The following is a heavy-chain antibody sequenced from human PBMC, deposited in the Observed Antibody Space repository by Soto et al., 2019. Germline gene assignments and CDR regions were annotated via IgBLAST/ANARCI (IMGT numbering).Heavy chain of an antibody. CDR2: INPNSGGT. D-gene: IGHD3-3*01. CDR3: ARISRSEVWSGYYSYFRMDA. V-gene: IGHV1-2*04. CDR1: GYPFTGYY. Sequence: SAKVYCKSSGYPFTGYYMHWVRHAPGQGLEWMGWINPNSGGTNYAQKFQGWVTMTRDTSISTAYMELSRLRSDDTAVYYCARISRSEVWSGYYSYFRMDARGKGTKVTV. J-gene: IGHJ6*04.